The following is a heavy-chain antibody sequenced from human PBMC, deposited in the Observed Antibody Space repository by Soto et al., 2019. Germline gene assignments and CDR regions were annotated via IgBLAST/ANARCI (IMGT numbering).Heavy chain of an antibody. D-gene: IGHD1-26*01. Sequence: QVQLVQSGAEVKKPGASVKVSCKASGYTFTGYYMHWVRQAPGQGLEWMGWINPNSGGTNYAQKFQGWVTMTRDTSIRTAYMELSRLRSDDTAVYYCARDIVGGRLDAFDIWGQGTMVTVSS. CDR2: INPNSGGT. V-gene: IGHV1-2*04. J-gene: IGHJ3*02. CDR3: ARDIVGGRLDAFDI. CDR1: GYTFTGYY.